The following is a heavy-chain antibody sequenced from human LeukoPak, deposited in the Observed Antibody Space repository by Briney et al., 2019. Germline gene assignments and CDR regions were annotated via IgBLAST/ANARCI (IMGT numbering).Heavy chain of an antibody. Sequence: ASVKVSCKASGYMFTGYFMLWVRQAPGHGLEWMGRINPNKGDTDLEQKFQGRVTMTASTSISTVYMELSSLRSDDTAMYYCVSDLTGYWSGLYYHGMDVWGQGTTVTVSS. CDR2: INPNKGDT. D-gene: IGHD3-9*01. CDR1: GYMFTGYF. V-gene: IGHV1-2*02. CDR3: VSDLTGYWSGLYYHGMDV. J-gene: IGHJ6*02.